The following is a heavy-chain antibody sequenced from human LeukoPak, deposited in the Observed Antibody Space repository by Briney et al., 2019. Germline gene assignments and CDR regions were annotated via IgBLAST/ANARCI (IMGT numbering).Heavy chain of an antibody. Sequence: PGGSLRLSCAVSGFTVSTNYMNWVRQAPGKGLEWVSLIYSGGKTDYADAVKGRFTISRDNSKNTLYLQMNSLRAEDTAVYYCARRGDNYGSPFDYWGQGTLVTVSS. CDR1: GFTVSTNY. J-gene: IGHJ4*02. CDR3: ARRGDNYGSPFDY. V-gene: IGHV3-53*01. CDR2: IYSGGKT. D-gene: IGHD5-18*01.